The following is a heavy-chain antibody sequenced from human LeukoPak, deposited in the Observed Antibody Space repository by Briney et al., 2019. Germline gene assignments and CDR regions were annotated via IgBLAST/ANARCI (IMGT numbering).Heavy chain of an antibody. J-gene: IGHJ4*02. CDR1: GFTFSSYA. CDR3: ARKDEHYGSGSFSY. Sequence: PGRSLRLSCAASGFTFSSYAMHWVRQAPGKGLEWVAVISYDGSNKYYADSVKGRFTISRDNSKNTLYLQMNSLRAEDTAVYYCARKDEHYGSGSFSYWGQGTLVTVSS. CDR2: ISYDGSNK. V-gene: IGHV3-30*04. D-gene: IGHD3-10*01.